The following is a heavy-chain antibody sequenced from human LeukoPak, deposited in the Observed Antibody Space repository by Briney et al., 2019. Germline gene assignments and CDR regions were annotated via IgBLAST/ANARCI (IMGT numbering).Heavy chain of an antibody. CDR2: INQDGSEK. D-gene: IGHD6-19*01. Sequence: GGSLRLSCAASGFTFSTYWMTWVRQTPGKGLEWVAHINQDGSEKYYVDSVKGRFTISRDNAKNSLYLQMNSLRVEDTAVYYCARDRAVAGLCDYWGQGTLVTVSS. CDR3: ARDRAVAGLCDY. CDR1: GFTFSTYW. J-gene: IGHJ4*02. V-gene: IGHV3-7*01.